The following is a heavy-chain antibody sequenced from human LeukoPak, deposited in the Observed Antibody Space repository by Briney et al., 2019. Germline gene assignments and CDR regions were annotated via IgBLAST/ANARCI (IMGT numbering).Heavy chain of an antibody. Sequence: GGSLRLSCAASGFTFSSYWMSWVRQAPGKGLEWVAYIKHDGSEKYDVDSVKGRFTISRDNAKNSLYLQMNSLRPEDTAFYFCARDGEIVGARFDYWGQGTLVIVSS. D-gene: IGHD1-26*01. CDR1: GFTFSSYW. CDR3: ARDGEIVGARFDY. J-gene: IGHJ4*02. V-gene: IGHV3-7*03. CDR2: IKHDGSEK.